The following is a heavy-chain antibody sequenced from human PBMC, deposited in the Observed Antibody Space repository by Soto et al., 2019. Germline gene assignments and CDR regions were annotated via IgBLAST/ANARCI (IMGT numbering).Heavy chain of an antibody. D-gene: IGHD4-4*01. CDR3: ERMYSSNWDKWFDP. CDR2: LYVNGRT. Sequence: KTLSLTCTVTGVSISTYYWSLIRQRPEKRLEWLGDLYVNGRTNYNPSFKSRGPISGDTTKNQLSMKRSSVTSVDRAVYKCERMYSSNWDKWFDPWGQGTLVTVYS. CDR1: GVSISTYY. V-gene: IGHV4-59*01. J-gene: IGHJ5*02.